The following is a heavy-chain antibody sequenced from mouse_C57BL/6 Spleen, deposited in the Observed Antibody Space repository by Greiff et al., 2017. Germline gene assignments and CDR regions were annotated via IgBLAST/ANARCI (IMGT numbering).Heavy chain of an antibody. J-gene: IGHJ3*01. Sequence: VKLMESGAELVRPGTSVKVSCKASGYAFTNYLIEWVKQRPGQGLEWIGVINPGSGGTNYNEKFKGKATLTADKSSSTAYMQLSSLTSEDSAVYFCARSGGFPAWFAYWGQGTLVTVSA. V-gene: IGHV1-54*01. CDR3: ARSGGFPAWFAY. CDR1: GYAFTNYL. CDR2: INPGSGGT. D-gene: IGHD3-1*01.